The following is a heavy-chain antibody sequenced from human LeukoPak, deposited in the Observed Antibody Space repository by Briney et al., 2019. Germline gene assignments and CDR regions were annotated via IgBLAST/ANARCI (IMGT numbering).Heavy chain of an antibody. D-gene: IGHD3-16*02. CDR1: GYTFTSYV. J-gene: IGHJ4*02. CDR2: ISAYNCNT. Sequence: EASVKVSCKASGYTFTSYVITGVHKAPGQGLEGWGGISAYNCNTNYAKKLQGRVTMTTDTSTSTAYMGLRSLRSDNTAVYYCARTYDYVWGSYRSLDYWGQGTLVTVSS. V-gene: IGHV1-18*01. CDR3: ARTYDYVWGSYRSLDY.